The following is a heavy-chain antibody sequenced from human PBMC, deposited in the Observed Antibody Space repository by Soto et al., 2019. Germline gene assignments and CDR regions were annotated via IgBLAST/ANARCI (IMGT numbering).Heavy chain of an antibody. V-gene: IGHV1-46*01. J-gene: IGHJ5*02. Sequence: QVQLVQSGDEVKKPGASVKVSCKASGYTFTSYYMHWVRQAPGQGLEWMGIINPSGGSTRNAQKFQGRVNMTSETSTSTVYMELNSLRSEDTAVYYCARGPEDSSSWYFWFDPWGQGTHVTVSS. CDR1: GYTFTSYY. CDR2: INPSGGST. CDR3: ARGPEDSSSWYFWFDP. D-gene: IGHD6-13*01.